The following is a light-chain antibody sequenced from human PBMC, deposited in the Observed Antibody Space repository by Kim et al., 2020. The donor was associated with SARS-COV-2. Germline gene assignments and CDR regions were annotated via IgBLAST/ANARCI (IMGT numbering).Light chain of an antibody. Sequence: GQSITSSCHGTVSDVGAYNYVAWYQQYAGKAPKLLICDVNKRPSGVSSRFSESKSGNTASLTISGLQAEDDTDYYCSSRSSSSTYVFGTGTKVTVL. CDR3: SSRSSSSTYV. J-gene: IGLJ1*01. V-gene: IGLV2-14*04. CDR2: DVN. CDR1: VSDVGAYNY.